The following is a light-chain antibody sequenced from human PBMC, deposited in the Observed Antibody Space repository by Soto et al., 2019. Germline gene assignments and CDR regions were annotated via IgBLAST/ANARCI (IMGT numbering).Light chain of an antibody. J-gene: IGKJ4*01. CDR2: GAS. CDR3: HQYNNWPL. Sequence: EIVLTQSPGTLSLSPGERATLSCRASQSVSSSYLAWYQQKPGQAPRLLIYGASSRATGIPDRFSGSGSGTDFTLTISSLQSEDFAVYYCHQYNNWPLLGGGTKVDIK. CDR1: QSVSSSY. V-gene: IGKV3-20*01.